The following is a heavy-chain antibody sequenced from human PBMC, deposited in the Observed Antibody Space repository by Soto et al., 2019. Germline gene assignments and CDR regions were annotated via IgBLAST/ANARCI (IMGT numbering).Heavy chain of an antibody. CDR1: GFTFISYW. CDR3: ARELFGQPWY. V-gene: IGHV3-7*03. D-gene: IGHD3-3*01. Sequence: PGGSLRLSCAASGFTFISYWMSWVRQAPGKGLEWVANIKQDGSEKYYVDSVKGRFTISRDNAKNSLYLQMNSLRAEDTAVYYCARELFGQPWYWGQGTLVTVSS. J-gene: IGHJ4*02. CDR2: IKQDGSEK.